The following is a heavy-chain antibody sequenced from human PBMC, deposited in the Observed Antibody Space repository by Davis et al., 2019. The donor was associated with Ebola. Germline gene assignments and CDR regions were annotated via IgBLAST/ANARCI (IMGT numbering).Heavy chain of an antibody. V-gene: IGHV4-59*12. D-gene: IGHD6-19*01. Sequence: MPSETLSLTCTVSGGSINNFYWNWLRQPPGKGLEWIGNIFYSGSTNYNPSLERRVTILGDTSKNQFSLQLNSVIPEDTAVYYCARGGWASGMDVWGQGTTVTVSS. CDR1: GGSINNFY. CDR3: ARGGWASGMDV. J-gene: IGHJ6*02. CDR2: IFYSGST.